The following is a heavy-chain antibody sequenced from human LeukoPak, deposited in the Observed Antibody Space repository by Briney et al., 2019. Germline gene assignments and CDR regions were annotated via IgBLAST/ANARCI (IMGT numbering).Heavy chain of an antibody. CDR3: ARVKQLSFDY. J-gene: IGHJ4*02. D-gene: IGHD6-6*01. CDR1: GGSISSYY. CDR2: IYYGGST. V-gene: IGHV4-59*01. Sequence: SETLSLTCTVSGGSISSYYWSWIRQPPGKGLEWIGYIYYGGSTNYNPSLKSRVTISVDTSKNQFSLKLSSVTAADTAVYYCARVKQLSFDYWGQGTLVTVSS.